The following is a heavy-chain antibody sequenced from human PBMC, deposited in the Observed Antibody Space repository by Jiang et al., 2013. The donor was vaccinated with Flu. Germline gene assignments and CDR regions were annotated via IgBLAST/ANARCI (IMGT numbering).Heavy chain of an antibody. J-gene: IGHJ4*02. V-gene: IGHV5-10-1*01. CDR3: AWAGSGGYYFDY. Sequence: MPGKGLEWMGRIDPSDSYTNYSPSFQGHVTISADKSISTAYLQWSSLKASDTAMYYCAWAGSGGYYFDYWGQGTLVTVSS. CDR2: IDPSDSYT. D-gene: IGHD2-15*01.